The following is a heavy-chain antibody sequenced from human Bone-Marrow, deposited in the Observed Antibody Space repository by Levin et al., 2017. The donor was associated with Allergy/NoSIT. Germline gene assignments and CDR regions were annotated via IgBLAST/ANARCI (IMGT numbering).Heavy chain of an antibody. J-gene: IGHJ6*02. CDR2: INSDGSST. D-gene: IGHD6-6*01. CDR1: GFTFSSYW. Sequence: TGGSLRLSCAASGFTFSSYWMHWVRQAPGKGLVWVSRINSDGSSTSYADSVKGRFTISRDNAKNTLYLQMNSLRAEDTAVYYCARVGAARHYYYYGMDVWGQGTTVTVSS. V-gene: IGHV3-74*01. CDR3: ARVGAARHYYYYGMDV.